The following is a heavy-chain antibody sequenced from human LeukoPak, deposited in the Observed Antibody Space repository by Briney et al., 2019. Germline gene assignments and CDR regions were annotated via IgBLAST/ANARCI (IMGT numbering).Heavy chain of an antibody. V-gene: IGHV3-23*01. J-gene: IGHJ4*02. D-gene: IGHD2-21*02. CDR3: VRRTATDS. Sequence: GGYLRLSCAASGFTFTSYVMSWVRQAPGKGLAWVASVGGGGDYTYYSDSVQGRFTISRDNSENTVYLQRKSLSAEDTAVYYGVRRTATDSWGQGALVTASS. CDR2: VGGGGDYT. CDR1: GFTFTSYV.